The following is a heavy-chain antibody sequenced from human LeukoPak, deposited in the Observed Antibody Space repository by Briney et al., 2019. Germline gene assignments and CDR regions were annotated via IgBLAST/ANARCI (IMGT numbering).Heavy chain of an antibody. D-gene: IGHD2-2*01. Sequence: ASVKVSCKASGYTFTGYDMHWVRQAPGQGLEWMGWISANNNNTDNVQKLQGRVTMTTDTSTSTAYMELRSLRSDDTAVYYCARALYHTFDYWGQGTLVTVSS. J-gene: IGHJ4*02. CDR3: ARALYHTFDY. CDR2: ISANNNNT. V-gene: IGHV1-18*04. CDR1: GYTFTGYD.